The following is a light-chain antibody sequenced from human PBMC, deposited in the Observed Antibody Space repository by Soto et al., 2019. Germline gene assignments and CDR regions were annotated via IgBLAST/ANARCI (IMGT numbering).Light chain of an antibody. CDR2: DAS. Sequence: DIQMTQSPSSLSPSVGDRVTITCQASQNINNYLNWYQQKPGRAPKLLIYDASNLEAGVPSRFRGSGSGTDFTFTIRRLKPEDIATYYCQQYENIPTFGQGTRLEIK. CDR3: QQYENIPT. CDR1: QNINNY. V-gene: IGKV1-33*01. J-gene: IGKJ5*01.